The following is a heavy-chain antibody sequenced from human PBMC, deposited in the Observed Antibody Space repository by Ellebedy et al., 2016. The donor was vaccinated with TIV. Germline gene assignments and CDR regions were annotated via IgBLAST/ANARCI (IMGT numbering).Heavy chain of an antibody. J-gene: IGHJ6*02. V-gene: IGHV1-69*13. CDR1: GGTFSNYT. CDR3: ARDRLRGVIAAYYYGMDV. Sequence: SVKVSXKASGGTFSNYTISWVRQAPGQGLEWMGGIIPIFGSPDYAQKFQGRVTITADESTSTVYMDLSSLRSEDTAVYYCARDRLRGVIAAYYYGMDVWGQGTTVTVSS. D-gene: IGHD3-10*01. CDR2: IIPIFGSP.